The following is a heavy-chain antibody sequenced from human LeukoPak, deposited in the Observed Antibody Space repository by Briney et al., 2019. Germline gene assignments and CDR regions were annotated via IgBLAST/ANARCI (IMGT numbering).Heavy chain of an antibody. D-gene: IGHD3-22*01. J-gene: IGHJ3*02. CDR1: GGSISSYY. CDR3: ARWGADSSGYYYVAFDI. Sequence: PSETLSLTCTVSGGSISSYYWAWIRQPPGKGLEWIGTIYYSGSTFYNPSLKSRVSISVDTSKNQFSLKLSSVTAADTAVYYCARWGADSSGYYYVAFDIWGQGTMVTVSS. V-gene: IGHV4-39*07. CDR2: IYYSGST.